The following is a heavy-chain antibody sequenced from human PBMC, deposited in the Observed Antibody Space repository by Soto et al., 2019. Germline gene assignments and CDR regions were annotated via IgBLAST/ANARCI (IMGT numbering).Heavy chain of an antibody. V-gene: IGHV2-5*02. Sequence: QITLKESGPTLVRSTQTLTLTCTFSGFSLSSSGVGVGWISQPPGKDLEWLALIYWDDDKLYSPSLKSRLTITKDTSKNQVVLTLTKLDTVDTATYYCARGGWTTYYRPFFDYWGQGTLVTVSS. J-gene: IGHJ4*02. CDR2: IYWDDDK. CDR1: GFSLSSSGVG. CDR3: ARGGWTTYYRPFFDY. D-gene: IGHD3-10*01.